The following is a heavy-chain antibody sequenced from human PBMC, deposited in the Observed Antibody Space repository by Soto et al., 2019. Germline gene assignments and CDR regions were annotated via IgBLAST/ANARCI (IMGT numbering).Heavy chain of an antibody. D-gene: IGHD3-10*01. CDR2: IYHSGST. CDR1: GGSINSSNW. J-gene: IGHJ4*02. V-gene: IGHV4-4*02. Sequence: SETLSLTCAVSGGSINSSNWWSWVRQPPGKGLEWIGEIYHSGSTNYNPSLKSRVTISVDKSKNQFSLKLSSVTAADTAVYYCARGPYYFGSGPKFDYWGQGTLVTVSS. CDR3: ARGPYYFGSGPKFDY.